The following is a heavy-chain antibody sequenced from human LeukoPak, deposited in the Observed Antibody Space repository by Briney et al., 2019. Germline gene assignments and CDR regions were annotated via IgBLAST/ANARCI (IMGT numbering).Heavy chain of an antibody. CDR3: ARLLGDSTIYDL. CDR1: GYTFTSYF. J-gene: IGHJ5*02. CDR2: LTPNSGGT. Sequence: GASVKVSCKTSGYTFTSYFIHWVRQAPGQGLEWMGWLTPNSGGTNYAPKFQGRVTMTRDTSISTAYMELNRLTSDDTAIYYCARLLGDSTIYDLWGQGTLVTVSS. V-gene: IGHV1-2*02. D-gene: IGHD3-16*01.